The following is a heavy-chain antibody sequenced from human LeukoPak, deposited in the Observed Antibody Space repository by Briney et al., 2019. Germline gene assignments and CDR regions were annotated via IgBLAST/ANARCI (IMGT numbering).Heavy chain of an antibody. CDR2: ISGSGVNT. D-gene: IGHD1-1*01. J-gene: IGHJ4*02. CDR3: AKDYVDVGTTGTSLDY. Sequence: PGGSLRLSCTASGFTFSSHAMSWVRQLPGEGLEWVSSISGSGVNTYYSDSVTGRFNISRDNSKNTLYLQMNSLRAEDTAVFYCAKDYVDVGTTGTSLDYWGQGSLVTVSS. CDR1: GFTFSSHA. V-gene: IGHV3-23*01.